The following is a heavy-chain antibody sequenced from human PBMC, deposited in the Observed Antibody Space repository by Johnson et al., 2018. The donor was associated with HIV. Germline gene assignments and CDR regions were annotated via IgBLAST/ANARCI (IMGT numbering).Heavy chain of an antibody. CDR1: GFTFSNAW. V-gene: IGHV3-15*01. CDR2: ITSKTAGGRT. CDR3: TRRFTWYYDILTVYSKGDDAFDI. J-gene: IGHJ3*02. Sequence: VQLVESGGGLVTPGGSLRLSCAASGFTFSNAWMSWVRQAPGKGLEWIGRITSKTAGGRTDYAATVRGRFSITREEFKNTAYLHINCLTSEYAAVYYCTRRFTWYYDILTVYSKGDDAFDIWGQGTMVTVSS. D-gene: IGHD3-9*01.